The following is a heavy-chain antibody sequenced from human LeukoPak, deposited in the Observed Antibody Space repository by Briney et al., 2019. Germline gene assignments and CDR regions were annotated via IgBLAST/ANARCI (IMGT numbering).Heavy chain of an antibody. D-gene: IGHD4-17*01. CDR3: ARDRPLDYGDPRPPLPYNWFDP. J-gene: IGHJ5*02. V-gene: IGHV1-2*02. CDR2: INPNSGGT. Sequence: ASVKVSCKASGYTFTGYYMHWVRQAPGQGLEWMGWINPNSGGTNYAQKFQGRVTMTRDTSISTAYMELSRLRSDDTAVYYCARDRPLDYGDPRPPLPYNWFDPWGQGTLVTVSS. CDR1: GYTFTGYY.